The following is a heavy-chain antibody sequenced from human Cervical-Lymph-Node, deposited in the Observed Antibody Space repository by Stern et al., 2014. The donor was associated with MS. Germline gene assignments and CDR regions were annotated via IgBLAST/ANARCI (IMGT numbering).Heavy chain of an antibody. CDR1: GSRLRNSG. CDR2: MSFVGGNK. V-gene: IGHV3-30*03. CDR3: MGVGDAMHV. Sequence: QLVEFGRGVVHPGRSLTLSCGASGSRLRNSGMHWVRPVPGKGLEWVAVMSFVGGNKKYGDSVKGRFSISRDMANNTLFLQMNSLRPEDTAVYDCMGVGDAMHVWGQGTTVIVSS. J-gene: IGHJ6*02.